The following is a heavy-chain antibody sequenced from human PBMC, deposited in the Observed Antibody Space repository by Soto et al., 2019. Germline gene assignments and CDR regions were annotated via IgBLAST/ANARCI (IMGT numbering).Heavy chain of an antibody. V-gene: IGHV1-3*01. CDR1: GYTFTNYA. D-gene: IGHD6-13*01. CDR2: INGGNGYT. CDR3: ASWGYSSSWTPP. Sequence: ASVKVSCKASGYTFTNYAMHWVRQAPGQRLEWMGWINGGNGYTKYSKKFQGRVTITRDTSASTAYMELSSLRSEDTAVYYCASWGYSSSWTPPWGQGTLVTVSS. J-gene: IGHJ5*02.